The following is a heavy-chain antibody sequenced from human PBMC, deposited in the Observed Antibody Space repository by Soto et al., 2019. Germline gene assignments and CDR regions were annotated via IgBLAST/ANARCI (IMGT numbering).Heavy chain of an antibody. CDR2: IIPILGIA. CDR1: GGTFSSYT. D-gene: IGHD3-16*01. V-gene: IGHV1-69*02. CDR3: ARGGSRAAKFDY. Sequence: QVQLVQSGAEVKKPGSSVKVSCKASGGTFSSYTITWVRQAPGQGLEWMGRIIPILGIANYAQKFQGRVTIXAXXSTSTADMELSSLRSEDTAVFYCARGGSRAAKFDYWGQGTLVTVSS. J-gene: IGHJ4*02.